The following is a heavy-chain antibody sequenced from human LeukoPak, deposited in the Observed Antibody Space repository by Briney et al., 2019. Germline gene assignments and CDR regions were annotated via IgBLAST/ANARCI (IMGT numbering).Heavy chain of an antibody. V-gene: IGHV1-2*02. CDR2: INLNMCCT. CDR3: ARSPDILTGENFDY. D-gene: IGHD3-9*01. J-gene: IGHJ4*02. Sequence: GASVKVSFKASGYTFTSYGISWVRQAPGQGLEWMEWINLNMCCTNYAQKFRGRVTMTRDTSISTAYMELSRLRSGDTAVYYCARSPDILTGENFDYWGQGTLVTVSS. CDR1: GYTFTSYG.